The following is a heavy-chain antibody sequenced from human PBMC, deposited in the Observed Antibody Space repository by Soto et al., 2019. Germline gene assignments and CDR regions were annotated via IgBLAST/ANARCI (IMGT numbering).Heavy chain of an antibody. J-gene: IGHJ4*02. D-gene: IGHD2-15*01. V-gene: IGHV5-51*01. CDR1: GYSFGAYW. CDR3: ARGGIIATPPDY. CDR2: IFPGDSDT. Sequence: GESLKISCQGSGYSFGAYWIGWVRQMPGKGLEWMGIIFPGDSDTRYRPSFQGQVTISVDRSINTAYLQWSSLKASDTAMYFCARGGIIATPPDYWGQGTPVTV.